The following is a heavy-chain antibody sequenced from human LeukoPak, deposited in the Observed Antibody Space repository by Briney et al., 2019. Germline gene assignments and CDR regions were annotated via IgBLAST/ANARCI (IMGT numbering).Heavy chain of an antibody. V-gene: IGHV1-2*02. D-gene: IGHD3-22*01. CDR1: GYTFTGYY. CDR3: ARDYYDSSGGTPNWFDP. Sequence: ASVKVSCKASGYTFTGYYMHWVRQAPGQGLEWMGWINPNSGGTNYAQKFQGRVTMTRDTSISTAYMELSRLRSEDTAVYYCARDYYDSSGGTPNWFDPWGQGTLVTVSS. CDR2: INPNSGGT. J-gene: IGHJ5*02.